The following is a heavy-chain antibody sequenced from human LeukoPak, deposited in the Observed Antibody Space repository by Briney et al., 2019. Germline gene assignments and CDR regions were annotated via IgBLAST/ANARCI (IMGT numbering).Heavy chain of an antibody. CDR3: ARQTRGDYYFDY. Sequence: TLSLTCTVSGGSISSYSWSWIRQPPGKALEWLARIDWDDDKYYSTSLKTRLTISKDTSKNQVVLTMTNMDPVDTATYYCARQTRGDYYFDYWGQGTLVTVSS. CDR2: IDWDDDK. J-gene: IGHJ4*02. V-gene: IGHV2-70*11. CDR1: GGSISSYSW. D-gene: IGHD4-17*01.